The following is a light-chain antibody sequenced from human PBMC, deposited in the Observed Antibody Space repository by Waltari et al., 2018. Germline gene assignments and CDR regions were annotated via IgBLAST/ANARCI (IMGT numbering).Light chain of an antibody. CDR2: DDS. J-gene: IGLJ2*01. CDR3: QVWESRSDLVV. V-gene: IGLV3-21*02. Sequence: SYVLTQPPSVSVAPGQTARITCGGNNIGGKSVHWYQQRPGQAPVLGVYDDSDRPSGIPERFSGANSGNTATLTISRVGAGDEADYFCQVWESRSDLVVFGGGTKLTVL. CDR1: NIGGKS.